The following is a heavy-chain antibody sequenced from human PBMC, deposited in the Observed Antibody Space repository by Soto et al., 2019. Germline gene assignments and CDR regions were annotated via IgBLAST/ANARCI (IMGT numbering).Heavy chain of an antibody. V-gene: IGHV3-30*19. J-gene: IGHJ4*02. CDR1: GFTFSSFG. D-gene: IGHD2-21*01. CDR2: ISYDGSNA. CDR3: AKVKMTYAIRGLYFDL. Sequence: QGQLVESGGDVVQPGRSLRLSCAASGFTFSSFGMHWVRQAPGKGLEWVALISYDGSNAYYGDSVKGRFTISRDNSKNTLYLQMNTLRAEDSAVYYWAKVKMTYAIRGLYFDLWGQGTLVTVSS.